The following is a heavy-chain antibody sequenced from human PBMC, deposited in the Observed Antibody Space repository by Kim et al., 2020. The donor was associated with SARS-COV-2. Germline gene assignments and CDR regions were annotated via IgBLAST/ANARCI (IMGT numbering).Heavy chain of an antibody. V-gene: IGHV1-69*13. CDR1: GGTFSSYA. CDR2: IIPIFGTA. CDR3: ARAGGLHVDTAMWATVGKDGFDY. J-gene: IGHJ4*02. Sequence: SVKVSCKASGGTFSSYAISWVRQAPGQGLEWMGGIIPIFGTANYAQKFQGRVTITADESTSTAYMELSSLRSEDTAVYYCARAGGLHVDTAMWATVGKDGFDYWGQGPLVTVSS. D-gene: IGHD5-18*01.